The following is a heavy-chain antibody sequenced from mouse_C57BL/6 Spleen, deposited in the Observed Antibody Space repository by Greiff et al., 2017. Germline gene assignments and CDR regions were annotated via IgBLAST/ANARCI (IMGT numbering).Heavy chain of an antibody. CDR2: IDPENGDT. Sequence: VQLQQSGAELVRPGASVTLSCTASGFNIKDDYMHWVKQRPEQGLEWIGWIDPENGDTEYASKFQGKATITADTSSNTAYLQLSSLTSEDTAVYYCTVYGSSSKDYWGQGTTLTVSS. CDR3: TVYGSSSKDY. V-gene: IGHV14-4*01. J-gene: IGHJ2*01. CDR1: GFNIKDDY. D-gene: IGHD1-1*01.